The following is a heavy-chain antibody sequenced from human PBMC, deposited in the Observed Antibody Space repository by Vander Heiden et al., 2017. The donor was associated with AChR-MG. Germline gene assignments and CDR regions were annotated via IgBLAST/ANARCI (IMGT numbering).Heavy chain of an antibody. V-gene: IGHV3-30*18. Sequence: QVQLVESGGGVVQPGRSLRLCCAASGLSLSHYGMDWVRQAPGKGLEWVALISYHGSDIYYADSVKGRFTVSRDNSKNTVYLQMKSLRPEDTAMYFCAKSRSPRYDLDACDMWGQGTMGTVSS. D-gene: IGHD1-1*01. CDR3: AKSRSPRYDLDACDM. CDR2: ISYHGSDI. CDR1: GLSLSHYG. J-gene: IGHJ3*02.